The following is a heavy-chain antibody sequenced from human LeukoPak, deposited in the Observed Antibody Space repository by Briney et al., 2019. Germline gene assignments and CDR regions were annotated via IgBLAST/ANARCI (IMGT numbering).Heavy chain of an antibody. CDR3: AKDEVTSGGGLAS. CDR1: GFSVSGTH. J-gene: IGHJ5*01. CDR2: MYTGETT. Sequence: GGSLRLSSAASGFSVSGTHISWVRQAPGKGLEWVSAMYTGETTYYADSVTGRFTVSRDTSRNTLFLHMDSLRAEDTAVYYCAKDEVTSGGGLASWGQGTLVIVSS. D-gene: IGHD2-21*02. V-gene: IGHV3-53*01.